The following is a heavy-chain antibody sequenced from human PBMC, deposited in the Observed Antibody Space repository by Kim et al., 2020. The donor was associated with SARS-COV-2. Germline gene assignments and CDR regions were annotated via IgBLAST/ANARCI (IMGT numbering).Heavy chain of an antibody. J-gene: IGHJ4*02. V-gene: IGHV4-31*03. CDR3: ARGLYYYDSSGYYHSDEYYFDY. D-gene: IGHD3-22*01. Sequence: SDTLSLTCTVSGGSISSGGYYWSWIRQHPGKGLEWIGYIYYSGSTYYNPSLKSRVTISVDTSKNQFSLKLSSVTAADTAVYYCARGLYYYDSSGYYHSDEYYFDYWGQGTLVTVSS. CDR1: GGSISSGGYY. CDR2: IYYSGST.